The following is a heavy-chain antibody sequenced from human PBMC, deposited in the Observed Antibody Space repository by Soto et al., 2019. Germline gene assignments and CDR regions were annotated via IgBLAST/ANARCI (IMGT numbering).Heavy chain of an antibody. V-gene: IGHV1-69*01. CDR3: ARGRGIGFSSTWNIYWYYNMDV. Sequence: QVQLVQSGAEVRKSGSSVKVSCKAAGGTFSDYALSWVRQAPGQGLEWMGGIIPMFATTNYAQKFQGRVTLTADDSETTAHMELSSLKSEDTAVYYCARGRGIGFSSTWNIYWYYNMDVWGQGTTVTVSS. CDR2: IIPMFATT. CDR1: GGTFSDYA. J-gene: IGHJ6*02. D-gene: IGHD6-13*01.